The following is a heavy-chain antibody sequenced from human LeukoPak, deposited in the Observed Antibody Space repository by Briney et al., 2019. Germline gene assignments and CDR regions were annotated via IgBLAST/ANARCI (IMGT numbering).Heavy chain of an antibody. CDR2: TGNRGNSYAT. CDR1: GFTLSDHY. D-gene: IGHD5-12*01. V-gene: IGHV3-72*01. CDR3: TSLSGYSGYDPLYY. J-gene: IGHJ4*02. Sequence: GGSLRLSCAASGFTLSDHYMDWVRQAPGKGLEWVGRTGNRGNSYATEYAASVKGRFTISRDDSKNSLYLQMNSLKAEDTAVYYCTSLSGYSGYDPLYYWGQGTLVTVSS.